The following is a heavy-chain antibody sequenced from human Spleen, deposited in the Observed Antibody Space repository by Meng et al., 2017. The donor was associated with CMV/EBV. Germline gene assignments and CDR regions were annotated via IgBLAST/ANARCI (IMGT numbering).Heavy chain of an antibody. V-gene: IGHV1-2*02. J-gene: IGHJ3*02. CDR2: INPNSGGT. D-gene: IGHD3-3*01. Sequence: ASVKVSCKASGYTFTGYYIHWVRQAPGQGLEWMGWINPNSGGTNYAQKFQGRVTMTRDTSISTAYMELSRLRSDDTAVYYCARGPPSPPYYDFWSGYRADDAFDIWGQGTMVTVSS. CDR3: ARGPPSPPYYDFWSGYRADDAFDI. CDR1: GYTFTGYY.